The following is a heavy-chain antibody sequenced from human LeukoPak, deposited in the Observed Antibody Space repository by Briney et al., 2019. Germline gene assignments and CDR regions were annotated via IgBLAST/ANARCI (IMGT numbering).Heavy chain of an antibody. CDR1: GYTFSNYN. CDR2: INPTGGST. CDR3: ARVGGIAAAGWFDP. V-gene: IGHV1-46*01. J-gene: IGHJ5*02. Sequence: ASVKVSCKASGYTFSNYNVHWVRQAPGQGLEWMGIINPTGGSTNYAQKFQGRVTMTRDMSTTTVYMDLSSLKSEDTAVYYCARVGGIAAAGWFDPWGQGTLVTVSS. D-gene: IGHD6-25*01.